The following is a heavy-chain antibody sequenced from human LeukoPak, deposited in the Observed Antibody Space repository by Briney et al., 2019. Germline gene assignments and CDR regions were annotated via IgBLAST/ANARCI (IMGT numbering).Heavy chain of an antibody. Sequence: GGSLRLSCAVSGFTFDDYAMHWVRQESGKGLEWVSGISWNSGTIVYADSVKGRFTTSRDNAKNSLFLQINSLRAEDTAVYYCARDLGDVLLWVGELWTRDVWGKGTTVTVSS. V-gene: IGHV3-9*01. CDR2: ISWNSGTI. J-gene: IGHJ6*04. CDR3: ARDLGDVLLWVGELWTRDV. D-gene: IGHD3-10*01. CDR1: GFTFDDYA.